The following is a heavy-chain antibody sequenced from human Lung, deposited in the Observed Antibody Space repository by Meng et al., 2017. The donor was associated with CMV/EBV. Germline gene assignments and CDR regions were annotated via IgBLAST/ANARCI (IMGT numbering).Heavy chain of an antibody. J-gene: IGHJ4*02. CDR1: DSTLTNAW. CDR2: IKSESAGGTA. CDR3: TTGWGQYFDY. D-gene: IGHD1-26*01. V-gene: IGHV3-15*07. Sequence: CVASDSTLTNAWMNCVRQAPGKGLEWVGRIKSESAGGTADSAAPVKGRFTISRDDSRNTVDLQMDNMKTEDTAVYYCTTGWGQYFDYWGRGALVTVSS.